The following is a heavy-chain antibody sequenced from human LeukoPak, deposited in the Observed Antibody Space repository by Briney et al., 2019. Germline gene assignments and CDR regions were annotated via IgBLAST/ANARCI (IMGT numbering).Heavy chain of an antibody. D-gene: IGHD4-17*01. CDR2: ISYDGSNK. CDR1: GFTFSSYG. V-gene: IGHV3-30*03. J-gene: IGHJ3*02. Sequence: GGSLRLSCAASGFTFSSYGMHWVRQAPRKGLEWVAVISYDGSNKYYADSVKGRFTISRDNSKNTLYPQMNSLRAEDTAVYYCARDSSTTVTGAFDIWGQGTMVTVSS. CDR3: ARDSSTTVTGAFDI.